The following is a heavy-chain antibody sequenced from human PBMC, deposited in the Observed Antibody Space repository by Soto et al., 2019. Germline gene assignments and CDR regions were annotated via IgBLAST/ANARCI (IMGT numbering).Heavy chain of an antibody. CDR3: ARSRFSSSWYPDY. J-gene: IGHJ4*02. V-gene: IGHV4-31*03. D-gene: IGHD6-13*01. CDR2: IYYSGST. Sequence: PSETLSLTCTVSGGSISSGGYYWSWIRQHPGKGLEWIGYIYYSGSTYYNPSLNSRVTISVDTSKNQFSLKLSSVTAADTAVYYCARSRFSSSWYPDYWGQGTLVTVSS. CDR1: GGSISSGGYY.